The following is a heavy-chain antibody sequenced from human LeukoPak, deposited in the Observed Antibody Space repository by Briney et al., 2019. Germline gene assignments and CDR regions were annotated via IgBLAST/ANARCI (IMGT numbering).Heavy chain of an antibody. CDR2: IYYSGTT. CDR3: ARRGNMTPAWFYGMDV. Sequence: SETLSLTCTVSGGSINNYYWSWIRQPPGKGLEWIGYIYYSGTTDYNPSLKSRVTISVDTSKNQFSLRLSSVTAAHTAVYFCARRGNMTPAWFYGMDVWGQGTTVTVSS. CDR1: GGSINNYY. D-gene: IGHD3-22*01. V-gene: IGHV4-59*01. J-gene: IGHJ6*02.